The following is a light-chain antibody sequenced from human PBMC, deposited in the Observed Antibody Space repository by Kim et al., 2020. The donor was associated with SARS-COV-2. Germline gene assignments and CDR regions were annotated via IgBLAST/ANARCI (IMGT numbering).Light chain of an antibody. J-gene: IGKJ4*01. V-gene: IGKV3-20*01. Sequence: APGEGATPACRASHSVGNTYLAWYQHIPGQAPRLLIYNAASRATGIPDRFRGSGSGTDFTLTINILEPDDFAVYYCHQYAYSPLTFGGGTKVDIK. CDR2: NAA. CDR3: HQYAYSPLT. CDR1: HSVGNTY.